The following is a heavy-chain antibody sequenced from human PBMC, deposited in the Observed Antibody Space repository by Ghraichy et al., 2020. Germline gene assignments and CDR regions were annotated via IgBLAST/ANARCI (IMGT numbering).Heavy chain of an antibody. CDR2: LCGATGST. V-gene: IGHV3-23*01. CDR1: GFTFSNYA. CDR3: AKDPVSMVRGVTFNYYYYYGIDV. J-gene: IGHJ6*02. D-gene: IGHD3-10*01. Sequence: GGSLRLSCAASGFTFSNYAMYWVRQAPGKGLEWVSTLCGATGSTYYADSVEGRFTISRDNSRHTLYLQMNSLRAEDTAIYYCAKDPVSMVRGVTFNYYYYYGIDVRGQGTTVTVSS.